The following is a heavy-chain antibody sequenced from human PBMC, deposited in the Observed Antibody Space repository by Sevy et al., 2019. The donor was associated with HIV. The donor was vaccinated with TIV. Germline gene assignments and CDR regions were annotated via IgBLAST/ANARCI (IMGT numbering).Heavy chain of an antibody. CDR1: GFTFSSYA. J-gene: IGHJ4*02. D-gene: IGHD2-15*01. Sequence: GGSLRLSCAASGFTFSSYAMNWDRQAPGRGLEWVSSINAISSNIYYADSVKGRFTISRDNAENSLYLQMNSVRAEDTAVYYCARDLFSGGNAVYGYWGQGTLVTVSS. V-gene: IGHV3-21*01. CDR3: ARDLFSGGNAVYGY. CDR2: INAISSNI.